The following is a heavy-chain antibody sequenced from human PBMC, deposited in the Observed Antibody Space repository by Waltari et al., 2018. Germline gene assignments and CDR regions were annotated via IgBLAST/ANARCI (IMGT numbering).Heavy chain of an antibody. CDR3: AKSAGYNIRGAVDY. D-gene: IGHD6-13*01. CDR2: ISAGGVTT. V-gene: IGHV3-23*04. CDR1: GFTFSSYA. J-gene: IGHJ4*02. Sequence: EVQLVESGGGLVQHGGSLRLSCAASGFTFSSYAISWVRQAPGKGLEWVSGISAGGVTTNYADSVKGRFTISRDNSKNTLYLQVNSLRAEDTAAYYCAKSAGYNIRGAVDYWGQGTLVTVSS.